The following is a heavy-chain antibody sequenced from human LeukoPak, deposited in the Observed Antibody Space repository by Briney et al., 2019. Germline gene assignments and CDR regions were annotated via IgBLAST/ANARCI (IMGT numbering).Heavy chain of an antibody. CDR1: GYTFSGYY. CDR3: ARAPPITRGPFDP. V-gene: IGHV1-2*02. Sequence: GASVKVSCKASGYTFSGYYMHWVRQAPGQGLEWMGWINPNSGGTNYAQEFQGRVTMTRDTSISTAYMELSRLRSDDTAVYYCARAPPITRGPFDPWGQGTLVTVSS. CDR2: INPNSGGT. J-gene: IGHJ5*02. D-gene: IGHD3-10*01.